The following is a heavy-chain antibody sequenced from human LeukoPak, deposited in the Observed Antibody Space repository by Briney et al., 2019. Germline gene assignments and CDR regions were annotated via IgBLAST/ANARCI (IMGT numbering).Heavy chain of an antibody. CDR3: ARRRSGSYYNWFDP. V-gene: IGHV1-8*01. Sequence: GASVKVSCKASGYTFTSYDINWVRQATGQGLEWMGWMNPNSGNTGYAQKFQGRVTMTRNTSISTAYMELSSLRSEDTAVYYCARRRSGSYYNWFDPWGQGTLVTVSS. CDR2: MNPNSGNT. D-gene: IGHD3-10*01. J-gene: IGHJ5*02. CDR1: GYTFTSYD.